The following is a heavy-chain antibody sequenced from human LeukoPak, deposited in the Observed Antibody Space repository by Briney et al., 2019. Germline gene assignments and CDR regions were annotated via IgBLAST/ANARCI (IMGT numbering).Heavy chain of an antibody. CDR3: ARAVGYGAGSYGFDI. Sequence: GGSLRLSCAASGFTLSSKVLHWVRQAPGTGLVWVSRIIRDGTGTDYADSVKGRLTISRDIATNTLYLQMNSLRAEDTAVYYCARAVGYGAGSYGFDIWGQGTTVTVSS. CDR2: IIRDGTGT. D-gene: IGHD3-10*01. V-gene: IGHV3-74*01. J-gene: IGHJ3*02. CDR1: GFTLSSKV.